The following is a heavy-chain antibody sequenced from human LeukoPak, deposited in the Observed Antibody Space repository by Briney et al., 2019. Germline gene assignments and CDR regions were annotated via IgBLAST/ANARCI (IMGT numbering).Heavy chain of an antibody. D-gene: IGHD5-12*01. CDR1: GFTVSSNY. CDR3: AREKGHIVDPYYYGMDV. V-gene: IGHV3-66*01. Sequence: GGSLRLSCAASGFTVSSNYMSWVRQAPGKGLEWVSVIYSGGSTYYADSVKGRFTISRDNSKNTLYLQMNSLRAEDTAVYYCAREKGHIVDPYYYGMDVWGQGTTVTVSS. J-gene: IGHJ6*02. CDR2: IYSGGST.